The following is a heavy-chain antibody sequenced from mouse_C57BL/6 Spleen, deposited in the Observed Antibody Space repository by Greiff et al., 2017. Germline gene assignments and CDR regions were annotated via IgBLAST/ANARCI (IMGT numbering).Heavy chain of an antibody. Sequence: EVKLVESGPGLVKPSQSLSLTCSVTGYSITSGYYWNWIRQFPGNKLEWMGYISYDGSNNYNPSLKNRISITRDTSKNQFFLKLNSVTTEDTATYYCARIYYGSSYVHFDYWGQGTTLTVSS. V-gene: IGHV3-6*01. CDR1: GYSITSGYY. CDR3: ARIYYGSSYVHFDY. J-gene: IGHJ2*01. D-gene: IGHD1-1*01. CDR2: ISYDGSN.